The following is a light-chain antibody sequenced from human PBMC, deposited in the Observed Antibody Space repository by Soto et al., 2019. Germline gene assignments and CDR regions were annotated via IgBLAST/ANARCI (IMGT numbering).Light chain of an antibody. CDR3: QQLNTFPPA. CDR2: AAS. Sequence: DIQLTQSPSFLSASVGDRVTITCRASQAISSYLAWYQQKPGKAPKLLIYAASTLQSGVPSRVSGSGSETDFTLTISSQQPEDFATYYCQQLNTFPPAVGPGTKVDLK. J-gene: IGKJ3*01. CDR1: QAISSY. V-gene: IGKV1-9*01.